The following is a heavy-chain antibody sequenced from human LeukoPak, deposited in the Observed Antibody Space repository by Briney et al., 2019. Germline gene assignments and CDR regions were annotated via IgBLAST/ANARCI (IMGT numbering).Heavy chain of an antibody. CDR1: GDSISSHF. CDR3: AREASSDPRLSSYFLDV. V-gene: IGHV4-59*11. D-gene: IGHD6-19*01. CDR2: IHHSGMT. J-gene: IGHJ6*03. Sequence: PSETLSLTCSASGDSISSHFWSWIRQPPGKGLEWIGYIHHSGMTNYNSALKSRATLSVDASTNQFSLKLTSVTAADTAFYFCAREASSDPRLSSYFLDVWGEETAVTVSS.